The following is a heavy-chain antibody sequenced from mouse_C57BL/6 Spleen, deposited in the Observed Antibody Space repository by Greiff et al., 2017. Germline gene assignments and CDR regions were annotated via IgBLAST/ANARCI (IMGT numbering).Heavy chain of an antibody. CDR3: AIYYGNYWYFDV. CDR1: GYTFTSYW. V-gene: IGHV1-52*01. J-gene: IGHJ1*03. D-gene: IGHD2-1*01. CDR2: IDPSDSET. Sequence: QVQLQQPGAELVRPGSSVKLSCKASGYTFTSYWMHWVKQRPIQGLEWIGNIDPSDSETHYNQKFQDKATLTVDTSSSTAYMQLSSLTSEDYAVYNCAIYYGNYWYFDVWGTGTTVTVSS.